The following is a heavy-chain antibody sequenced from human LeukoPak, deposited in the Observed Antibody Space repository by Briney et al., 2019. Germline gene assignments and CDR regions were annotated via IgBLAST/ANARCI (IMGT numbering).Heavy chain of an antibody. Sequence: PSETLSLTCTVSGGSISSYYWSWIRQPPGKGLEWIGYIYYSGSTNYNPSLKSRVTISVDTSKNQFSLKLSSVTAADTAVYYCARGATGPNMDVWGKGTTVTVSS. D-gene: IGHD1/OR15-1a*01. CDR2: IYYSGST. J-gene: IGHJ6*03. CDR3: ARGATGPNMDV. V-gene: IGHV4-59*01. CDR1: GGSISSYY.